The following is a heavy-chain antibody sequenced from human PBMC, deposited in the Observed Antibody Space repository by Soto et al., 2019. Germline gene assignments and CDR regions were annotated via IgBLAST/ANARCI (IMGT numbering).Heavy chain of an antibody. CDR3: ARTRQFCSATTCYEVYFDY. CDR2: IYHSGST. J-gene: IGHJ4*02. CDR1: GDSMNNNNC. D-gene: IGHD2-2*01. V-gene: IGHV4-4*02. Sequence: SETLSLTCAVSGDSMNNNNCLILVREPPGKVLEWIGEIYHSGSTKYNPSLNSRVTISVDKSKTQISLTVTSVSAADTAVYYCARTRQFCSATTCYEVYFDYWGQGALVTVSS.